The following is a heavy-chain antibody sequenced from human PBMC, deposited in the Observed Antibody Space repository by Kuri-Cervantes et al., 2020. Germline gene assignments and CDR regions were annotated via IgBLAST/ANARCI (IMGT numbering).Heavy chain of an antibody. CDR2: MFYTGSS. J-gene: IGHJ4*02. Sequence: GSLRLSCTVSGDSVSSGRYFWSWIRQPPGKGLEWIGYMFYTGSSNYNPSLKSRVTISVDTSKNQFSLKLSSVTAADTAVYYCARDHYYDPKYYMDVWGQGTLVTVSS. V-gene: IGHV4-61*01. CDR1: GDSVSSGRYF. CDR3: ARDHYYDPKYYMDV. D-gene: IGHD3-22*01.